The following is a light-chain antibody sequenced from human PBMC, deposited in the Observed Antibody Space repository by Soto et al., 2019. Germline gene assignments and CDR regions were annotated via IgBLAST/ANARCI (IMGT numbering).Light chain of an antibody. CDR2: TAS. J-gene: IGKJ1*01. CDR1: QDIRNN. V-gene: IGKV1-6*01. CDR3: LQDSIYPWT. Sequence: AIQLTQSPSSLSASAGDRVTIACRARQDIRNNLGWYQQQTGRAQKLPIFTASGLKSGVPSRFSGRGSGTDFTLTISSLQPEDFATYYCLQDSIYPWTFGQGTKV.